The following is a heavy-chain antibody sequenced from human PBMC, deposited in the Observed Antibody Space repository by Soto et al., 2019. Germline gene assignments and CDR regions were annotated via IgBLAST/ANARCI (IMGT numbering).Heavy chain of an antibody. V-gene: IGHV3-7*03. J-gene: IGHJ4*02. Sequence: PGGSLGLSCAASGFTFSSYWMSWVRQAPGKGLEWVANIKQDGSEKYYVDSVKGRFTISRDNAKNSLYLQMNSLRAEDTAVYYCAGVAAAGHSFDYPSQGPLVTVS. CDR3: AGVAAAGHSFDY. D-gene: IGHD6-13*01. CDR2: IKQDGSEK. CDR1: GFTFSSYW.